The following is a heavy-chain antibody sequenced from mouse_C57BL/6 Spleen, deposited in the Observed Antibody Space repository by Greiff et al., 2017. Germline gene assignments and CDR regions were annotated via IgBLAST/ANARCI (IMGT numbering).Heavy chain of an antibody. Sequence: VQLKQSGPELVKPGASVKISCKASGYTFTDYYMNWVKQSHGKSLEWIGDINPNNGGTSYNQKFKGKATLTVDKSSSTAYMELRSLTSEDSAVYYCARSIYYDYDAFDYWGQGTTLTVSS. D-gene: IGHD2-4*01. CDR2: INPNNGGT. J-gene: IGHJ2*01. CDR1: GYTFTDYY. V-gene: IGHV1-26*01. CDR3: ARSIYYDYDAFDY.